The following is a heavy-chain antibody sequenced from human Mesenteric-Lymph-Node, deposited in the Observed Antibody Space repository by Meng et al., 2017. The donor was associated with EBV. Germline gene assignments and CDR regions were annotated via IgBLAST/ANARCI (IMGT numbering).Heavy chain of an antibody. D-gene: IGHD6-13*01. Sequence: RLQESGPGLGKPWEPLSLTCTVFGGSVSSASYYWSWIRQPPGKGLEWIGSIYYSGSTYYNPSLKSRVTISVDTSKNQFSLKLSSVTAADTAVYYCARPDSSSWIHFDYWGQGTLVTVSS. CDR2: IYYSGST. V-gene: IGHV4-39*01. CDR1: GGSVSSASYY. J-gene: IGHJ4*02. CDR3: ARPDSSSWIHFDY.